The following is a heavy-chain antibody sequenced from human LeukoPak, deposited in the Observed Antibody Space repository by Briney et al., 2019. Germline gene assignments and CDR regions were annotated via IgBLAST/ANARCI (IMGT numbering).Heavy chain of an antibody. J-gene: IGHJ4*02. Sequence: PSETLSLTCTVSGGSVSNGNYYWSWLRQPPGTALEWIGYIYYTGSTNYNPSLEGRVTISVDTSKNQFSVKLSSVTAADPAVYYCARSQNYYGSGDYWSQGTLVTVSS. CDR1: GGSVSNGNYY. V-gene: IGHV4-61*01. D-gene: IGHD3-10*01. CDR3: ARSQNYYGSGDY. CDR2: IYYTGST.